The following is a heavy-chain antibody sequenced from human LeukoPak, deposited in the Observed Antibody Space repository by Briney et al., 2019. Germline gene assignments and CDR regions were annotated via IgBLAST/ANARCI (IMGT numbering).Heavy chain of an antibody. V-gene: IGHV4-59*01. Sequence: PSETLSLTCTVSGGSISSYYWSWIRQPPGKGLEWIGYIYYSGSTNYNPSLKSRVTISVDTSKNQFSLKPSSVTAADTAVYYCARMGFINDFWSGYAFDIWGQGTMVTVSS. CDR1: GGSISSYY. CDR2: IYYSGST. CDR3: ARMGFINDFWSGYAFDI. D-gene: IGHD3-3*01. J-gene: IGHJ3*02.